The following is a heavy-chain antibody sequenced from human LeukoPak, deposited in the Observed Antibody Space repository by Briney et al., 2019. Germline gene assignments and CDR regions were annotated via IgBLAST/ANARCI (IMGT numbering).Heavy chain of an antibody. V-gene: IGHV4-4*07. CDR3: ARGTDSYYYDSSGYYPFDY. CDR2: IYTSGST. D-gene: IGHD3-22*01. Sequence: PSETLSLTCTVSGGSISSYYLSWIRQPAGKGLEWIGRIYTSGSTNYNPSLKSGVTMSVGSSNNQFSLKLSSVTAADTAVYYCARGTDSYYYDSSGYYPFDYWGQGTLVTVSS. J-gene: IGHJ4*02. CDR1: GGSISSYY.